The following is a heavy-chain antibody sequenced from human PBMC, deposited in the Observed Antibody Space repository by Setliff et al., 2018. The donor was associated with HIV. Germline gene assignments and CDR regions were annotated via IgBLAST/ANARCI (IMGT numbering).Heavy chain of an antibody. CDR3: ARHTLSLNPFDP. J-gene: IGHJ5*02. CDR2: IYYSGSP. Sequence: LSLTCTVSNGSISNYYWSWIRQPPGRGLQWIGYIYYSGSPNYNPSLKSRVTISVDRSKNQFSLKLRSVTAADTAVYYCARHTLSLNPFDPWGQGTLVTV. CDR1: NGSISNYY. V-gene: IGHV4-59*08.